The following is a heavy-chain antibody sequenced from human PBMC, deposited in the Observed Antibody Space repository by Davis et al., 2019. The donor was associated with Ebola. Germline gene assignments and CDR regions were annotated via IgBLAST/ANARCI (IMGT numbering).Heavy chain of an antibody. CDR2: INHSGST. CDR1: GGSFSGYY. V-gene: IGHV4-34*01. J-gene: IGHJ4*02. Sequence: PSETLSLTCAVYGGSFSGYYWSWIRQPPGKGLEWIGEINHSGSTNYNPSLKSRVTISVDTSKNQFSLKLSSVTAADTAVYYCARGIAIQRDGDLYFDYWGQGTLVTVSS. D-gene: IGHD3-10*01. CDR3: ARGIAIQRDGDLYFDY.